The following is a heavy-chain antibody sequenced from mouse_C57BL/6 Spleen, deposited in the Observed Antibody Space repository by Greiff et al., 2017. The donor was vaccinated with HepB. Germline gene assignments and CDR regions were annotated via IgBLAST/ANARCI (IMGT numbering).Heavy chain of an antibody. V-gene: IGHV5-17*01. J-gene: IGHJ3*01. D-gene: IGHD2-3*01. Sequence: EVQLVESGGGLVKPGGSLKLSCAASGFTFSDYGMHWVRQAPEKGLEWVAYISSGSSTIYYADTVKGRFTISRDNAKNTLFLQMTSLRSEDTAMYYCARGIDAGYYGFAYWGQGTLVTGSA. CDR1: GFTFSDYG. CDR2: ISSGSSTI. CDR3: ARGIDAGYYGFAY.